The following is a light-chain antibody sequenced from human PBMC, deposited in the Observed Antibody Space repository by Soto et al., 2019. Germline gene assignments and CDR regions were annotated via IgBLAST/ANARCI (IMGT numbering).Light chain of an antibody. CDR1: QSVLYSSNNKNY. Sequence: DIVMTQSPDSLAVSLGERATINCKSSQSVLYSSNNKNYLAWYQQKPGQPPKLLIYWASTRDSGVPERFSGSGSATGFTLTINTLQAEDVAVYYCQQYYRAPWTFGQGTKVEVK. J-gene: IGKJ1*01. V-gene: IGKV4-1*01. CDR2: WAS. CDR3: QQYYRAPWT.